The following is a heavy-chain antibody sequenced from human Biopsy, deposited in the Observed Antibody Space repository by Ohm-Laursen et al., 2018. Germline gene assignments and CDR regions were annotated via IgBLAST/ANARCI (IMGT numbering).Heavy chain of an antibody. CDR1: GFTVSNKY. J-gene: IGHJ5*01. D-gene: IGHD2-2*01. CDR2: IKQDGSEE. CDR3: ARESSTSGRVRVDS. Sequence: SLRLSCSASGFTVSNKYMSWVRQAPGKGLEWVANIKQDGSEEYYVDSVKGRFTISRDNANNSLYLQVNSLRAEDTAVYFCARESSTSGRVRVDSWGQGTLVTVSS. V-gene: IGHV3-7*01.